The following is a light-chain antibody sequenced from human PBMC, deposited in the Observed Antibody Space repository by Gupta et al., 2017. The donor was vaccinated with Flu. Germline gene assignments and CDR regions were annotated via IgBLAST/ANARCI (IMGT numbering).Light chain of an antibody. CDR3: LHYGTSPYT. V-gene: IGKV3-20*01. CDR1: ESVNRNH. Sequence: GTLSLSPGEGVTLSCRASESVNRNHLAWYQQKPGQAPRLLMYGTSNRAPGVPDRFSGDGSGTDLTLTINRLEPEDSALFYCLHYGTSPYTFGQGTKLEIK. CDR2: GTS. J-gene: IGKJ2*01.